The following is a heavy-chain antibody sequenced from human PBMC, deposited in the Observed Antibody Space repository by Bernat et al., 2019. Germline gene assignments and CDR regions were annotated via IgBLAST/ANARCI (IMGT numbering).Heavy chain of an antibody. CDR2: IWYDGTNE. V-gene: IGHV3-33*01. Sequence: QVQLVESGGGVVQPGRSLRLSCATSGFAFNNYGMHLVRQAPGKGLEWVAVIWYDGTNEDYADSVKGRFTIFRDNSKNTLYLQMNSLRAEDTAMYYCARVMNDYDRNGWAAGDNWGQGTLVTVSS. J-gene: IGHJ4*02. D-gene: IGHD3-22*01. CDR1: GFAFNNYG. CDR3: ARVMNDYDRNGWAAGDN.